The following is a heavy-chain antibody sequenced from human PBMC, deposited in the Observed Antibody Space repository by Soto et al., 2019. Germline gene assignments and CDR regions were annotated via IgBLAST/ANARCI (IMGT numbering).Heavy chain of an antibody. V-gene: IGHV1-3*01. CDR3: VRRHVSAAGIDWFDP. D-gene: IGHD6-13*01. J-gene: IGHJ5*02. Sequence: ASVKVSCKASGYTFTSYGIHWVRQAPGQRLEWMGWINAANGDTKYSPKFQGRVTITRDTSASTAYTELSSLRSEDTAVYYCVRRHVSAAGIDWFDPWGQGTLVTVS. CDR2: INAANGDT. CDR1: GYTFTSYG.